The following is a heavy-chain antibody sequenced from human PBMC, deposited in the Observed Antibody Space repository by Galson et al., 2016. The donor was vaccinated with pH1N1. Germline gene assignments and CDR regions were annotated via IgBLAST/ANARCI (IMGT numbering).Heavy chain of an antibody. V-gene: IGHV5-51*01. J-gene: IGHJ3*02. CDR3: ARQNDYGDYRGDAFDI. D-gene: IGHD4-17*01. CDR1: GYRFSSSW. Sequence: QSGAEVKKPGESLKISCKGSGYRFSSSWIGWVRQMPGKGLEWMGIIPLGGSHIRYSPSFQGQVTLSADKSINIVSLQWSSLKASDTAMYYCARQNDYGDYRGDAFDIWGQGTMVTVSS. CDR2: IPLGGSHI.